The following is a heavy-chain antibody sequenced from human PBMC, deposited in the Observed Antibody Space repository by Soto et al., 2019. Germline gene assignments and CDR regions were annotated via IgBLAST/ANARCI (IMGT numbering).Heavy chain of an antibody. CDR2: ISWSSGSI. CDR1: GFTFDDYA. CDR3: AKDIGVVRYFDWLWASHLDAFDI. D-gene: IGHD3-9*01. J-gene: IGHJ3*02. Sequence: GGSLRLSCAASGFTFDDYAMHWVRQAPGKGLEWVSGISWSSGSIGYADSVKGRFTISRDNAKNSLYLQMSSLRAEDTALYYCAKDIGVVRYFDWLWASHLDAFDIWGQGTMVTVSS. V-gene: IGHV3-9*01.